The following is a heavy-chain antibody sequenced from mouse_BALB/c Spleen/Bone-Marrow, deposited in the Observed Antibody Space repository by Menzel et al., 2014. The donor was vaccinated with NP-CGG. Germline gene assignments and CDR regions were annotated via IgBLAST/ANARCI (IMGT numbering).Heavy chain of an antibody. CDR3: ARGDYRSYYFDY. J-gene: IGHJ2*01. V-gene: IGHV1-54*01. CDR2: INPGSGGT. Sequence: QVQLMDSGAELVRPGASVKVSCKASGYAFTDYLIEWVKQRPGQGLEWIGVINPGSGGTNYNEKFKGKATLTADKSSSTAYMQLSSLTSDDSAVYFCARGDYRSYYFDYWGQGTTLTVSS. CDR1: GYAFTDYL. D-gene: IGHD2-14*01.